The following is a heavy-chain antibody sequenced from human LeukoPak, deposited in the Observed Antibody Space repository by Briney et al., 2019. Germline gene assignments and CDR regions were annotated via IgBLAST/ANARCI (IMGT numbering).Heavy chain of an antibody. CDR3: SRHDYGPFWFDP. Sequence: KPSETLSLTCAVSGYSLRSGYYWGWVRQPPGEGLEWIGNIYHSGSTYYNPSLKSRVTISVDTSKNHFSLKQSSVTAADTALYYCSRHDYGPFWFDPWGQGILVTVSS. J-gene: IGHJ5*02. V-gene: IGHV4-38-2*01. D-gene: IGHD4-17*01. CDR2: IYHSGST. CDR1: GYSLRSGYY.